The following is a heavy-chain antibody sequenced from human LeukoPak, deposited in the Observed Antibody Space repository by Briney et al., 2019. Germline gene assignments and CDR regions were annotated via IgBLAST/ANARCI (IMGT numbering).Heavy chain of an antibody. CDR1: DGSFSGYY. CDR2: INHSGST. D-gene: IGHD5-18*01. V-gene: IGHV4-34*01. Sequence: SETLSRTCAVFDGSFSGYYWSWIRQPPGKGLEWIGEINHSGSTNYNPSLKSRVTISVDTSKNPFSLKLSSVTAADTAVYYCARDRGYSYGKNWFDPWGQGTLVTVSS. J-gene: IGHJ5*02. CDR3: ARDRGYSYGKNWFDP.